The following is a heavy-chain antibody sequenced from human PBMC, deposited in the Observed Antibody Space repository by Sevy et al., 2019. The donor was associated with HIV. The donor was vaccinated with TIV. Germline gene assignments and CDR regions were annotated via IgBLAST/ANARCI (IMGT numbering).Heavy chain of an antibody. Sequence: ASVKVSCKVSGYTLTELSMHWVRQAPGKGLEWMGGFDPEDGETIYAQKFQGRVTMTEDTSTDTAYMELSSLRSEDTAVYYCAMELYCSSTSCPRGYNWFDPWGQGTLVTVSS. D-gene: IGHD2-2*01. CDR2: FDPEDGET. CDR1: GYTLTELS. J-gene: IGHJ5*02. CDR3: AMELYCSSTSCPRGYNWFDP. V-gene: IGHV1-24*01.